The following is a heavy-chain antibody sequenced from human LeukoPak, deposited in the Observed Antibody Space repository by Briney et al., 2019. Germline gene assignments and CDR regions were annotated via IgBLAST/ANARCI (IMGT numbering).Heavy chain of an antibody. J-gene: IGHJ4*02. D-gene: IGHD3-22*01. CDR3: AKGYSGYLDY. Sequence: GGSLRLSCAASGFTFSSHAMSWVRQAPGKGLEWVSAISGSGGSTYYADSVKGRFTISRDNSKNTLYLQMNSLRTEDTAAYSCAKGYSGYLDYWGQGTLATVSS. CDR2: ISGSGGST. CDR1: GFTFSSHA. V-gene: IGHV3-23*01.